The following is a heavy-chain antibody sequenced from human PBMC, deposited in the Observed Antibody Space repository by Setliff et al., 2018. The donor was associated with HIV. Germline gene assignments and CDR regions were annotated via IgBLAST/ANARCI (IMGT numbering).Heavy chain of an antibody. CDR2: IYTSGST. CDR3: ARHSPSDY. J-gene: IGHJ4*02. V-gene: IGHV4-4*09. CDR1: GGSISSSTDY. Sequence: SETLSLTCTVSGGSISSSTDYWTWIRQPPGKGLEWIGYIYTSGSTNYNPSLKSRVTISVDTSKNQFSLKLSSVTAADTAVYYCARHSPSDYWGQGTLVTVSS.